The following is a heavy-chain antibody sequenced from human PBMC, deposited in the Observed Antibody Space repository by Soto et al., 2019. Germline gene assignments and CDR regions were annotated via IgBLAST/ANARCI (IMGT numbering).Heavy chain of an antibody. CDR3: ARVVPGAEAWFGP. D-gene: IGHD2-2*01. Sequence: ASVKVSFKTSGYTFSNYGITWVQQAPGQPLEWLGWISLYSDGTNYAQKFQGRVSMTTDTSTTTAYMELRSLRSDDTAVYYCARVVPGAEAWFGPWGQGTLVTVSS. V-gene: IGHV1-18*01. J-gene: IGHJ5*02. CDR1: GYTFSNYG. CDR2: ISLYSDGT.